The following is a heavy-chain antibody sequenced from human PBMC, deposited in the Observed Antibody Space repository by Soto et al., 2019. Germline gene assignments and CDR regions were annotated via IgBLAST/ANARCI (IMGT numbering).Heavy chain of an antibody. J-gene: IGHJ4*02. CDR2: IWHDGSEK. CDR3: VKDGNDWPLDY. D-gene: IGHD3-9*01. CDR1: GFSFSNFG. Sequence: GSLRLSCAASGFSFSNFGMHWVRQAPGKGLEWVAIIWHDGSEKYHADPVKGRFTISRDNAKNTLFLQMNSLRAEDTAMYYCVKDGNDWPLDYWGQGTLVTVSS. V-gene: IGHV3-33*06.